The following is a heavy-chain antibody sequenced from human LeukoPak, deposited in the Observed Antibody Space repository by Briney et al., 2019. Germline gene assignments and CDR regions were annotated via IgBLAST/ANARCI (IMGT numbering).Heavy chain of an antibody. V-gene: IGHV3-64*01. CDR1: GFTFSSYA. Sequence: GGSLRLSCAASGFTFSSYAMHWVRQAPGKGLEYVSAISSNGGSTYYANSVKGRFTISRDNSKNTLYLQMGSLRAEDMAVYYCARDGRGNYYTYWGQGTLVTVSS. J-gene: IGHJ4*02. D-gene: IGHD1-26*01. CDR3: ARDGRGNYYTY. CDR2: ISSNGGST.